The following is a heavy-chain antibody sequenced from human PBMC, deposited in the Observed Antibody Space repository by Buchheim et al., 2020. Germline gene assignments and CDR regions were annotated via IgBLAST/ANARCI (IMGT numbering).Heavy chain of an antibody. V-gene: IGHV3-30*04. Sequence: QVQLVESGGGVVQPGRSLRLSCAASGFTFSSYAMHWVRQAPGKGLEWVAVISYDGSNKYYADSVKGRFTISRDNSKNTLYLQMNSLRAEDTAVYYCARVRITIFGVAIPPGRGYYGMDVWGQGTT. D-gene: IGHD3-3*01. CDR2: ISYDGSNK. CDR3: ARVRITIFGVAIPPGRGYYGMDV. J-gene: IGHJ6*02. CDR1: GFTFSSYA.